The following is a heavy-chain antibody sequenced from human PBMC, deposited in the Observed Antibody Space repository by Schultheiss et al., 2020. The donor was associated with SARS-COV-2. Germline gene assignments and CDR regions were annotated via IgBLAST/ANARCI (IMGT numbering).Heavy chain of an antibody. CDR1: EFSFSTNW. CDR2: ISYDGSNK. Sequence: GGSLRLSCAASEFSFSTNWMHWVRQAPGKGLEWVAVISYDGSNKYYADSVKGRFTISRDNSKNTLYLQMNSLRAEDTAVYYCAKDGPANTNYGLDVWGQGATVTVSS. D-gene: IGHD1-1*01. V-gene: IGHV3-30*18. CDR3: AKDGPANTNYGLDV. J-gene: IGHJ6*02.